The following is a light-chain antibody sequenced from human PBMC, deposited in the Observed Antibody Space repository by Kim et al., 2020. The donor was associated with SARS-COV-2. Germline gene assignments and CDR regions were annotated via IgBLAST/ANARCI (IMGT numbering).Light chain of an antibody. J-gene: IGLJ2*01. CDR1: SLRSYY. V-gene: IGLV3-19*01. Sequence: ALGQKVRRTSQGDSLRSYYASWYQQKPGQAPVLVIYGKNNRPSGIPDRFSGSSSGNTASLTITGAQAEDEADYYCNSRDSSGNHVVFGGGTQRTVL. CDR3: NSRDSSGNHVV. CDR2: GKN.